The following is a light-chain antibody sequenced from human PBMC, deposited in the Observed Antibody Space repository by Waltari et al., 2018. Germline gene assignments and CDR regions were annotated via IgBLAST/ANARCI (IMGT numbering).Light chain of an antibody. V-gene: IGKV6D-21*02. CDR2: YAS. CDR3: HQIASLPRT. J-gene: IGKJ1*01. Sequence: EIVLTQSPDFQSVAPKETVTITCRARQSIGSRLHWYQQKPDQSPKLLIKYASQSISGVPSRFSGSGSGTDFTLTINSLEAEDVAVYYCHQIASLPRTFGPGTKVEIK. CDR1: QSIGSR.